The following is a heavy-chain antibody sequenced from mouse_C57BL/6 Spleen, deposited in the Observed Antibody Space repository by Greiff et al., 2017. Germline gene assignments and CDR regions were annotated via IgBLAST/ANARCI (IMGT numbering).Heavy chain of an antibody. V-gene: IGHV5-6*01. CDR2: ISSGGSYT. J-gene: IGHJ2*01. D-gene: IGHD2-5*01. CDR1: GFTFSSYG. Sequence: EVKLVESGGDLVKPGGSLKLSCAASGFTFSSYGMSWVRQTPDKRLEWVATISSGGSYTYYPYSVKGRFTISRDNAKNTLYLQMSSLKSEDTAMYYWARQESNCLDYGGQGTTLTVSS. CDR3: ARQESNCLDY.